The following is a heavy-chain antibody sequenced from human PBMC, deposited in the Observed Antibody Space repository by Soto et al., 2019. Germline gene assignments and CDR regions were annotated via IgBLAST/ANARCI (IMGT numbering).Heavy chain of an antibody. D-gene: IGHD5-18*01. J-gene: IGHJ3*02. CDR2: IYPGDSDT. CDR1: GYSFTSYW. Sequence: GESLKISCKGSGYSFTSYWIGWVRQMPGKGLEWMGIIYPGDSDTRYSPSFQGQVTISADKSISTAYLQWSSLKASDTAMYYCARTLRGYSYGYAFDIWGHGTMVTVSS. CDR3: ARTLRGYSYGYAFDI. V-gene: IGHV5-51*01.